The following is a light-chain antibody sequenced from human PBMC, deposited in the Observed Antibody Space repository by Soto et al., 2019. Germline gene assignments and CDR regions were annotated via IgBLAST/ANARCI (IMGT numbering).Light chain of an antibody. CDR1: QGIKND. V-gene: IGKV1-6*01. Sequence: AIQMTQSPSSLSASVGDRVTITCRASQGIKNDLGWYQQKPGKAPKLLISAASSLESGVPSRFSGSGSGTDFTLTITSLQPEDFATYYCLQDYNYPFTFGGGTGVEVK. CDR3: LQDYNYPFT. J-gene: IGKJ4*01. CDR2: AAS.